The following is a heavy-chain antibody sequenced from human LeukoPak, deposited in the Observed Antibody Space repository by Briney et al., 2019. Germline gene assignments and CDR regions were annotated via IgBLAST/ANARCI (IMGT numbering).Heavy chain of an antibody. Sequence: GGSLRLSCAASGFTFSSYEMNWVRQAPGKGLEWVSYITSSGNTIYYADSVRGRFTISRDNAKNSLYLQMNSLRAEDTAVYYCARSAAVVLTRMVAFDIWGQGTRVTVSS. V-gene: IGHV3-48*03. D-gene: IGHD4/OR15-4a*01. CDR3: ARSAAVVLTRMVAFDI. CDR1: GFTFSSYE. J-gene: IGHJ3*02. CDR2: ITSSGNTI.